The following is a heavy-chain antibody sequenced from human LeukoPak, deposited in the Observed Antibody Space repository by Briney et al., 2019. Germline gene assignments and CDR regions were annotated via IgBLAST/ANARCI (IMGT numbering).Heavy chain of an antibody. J-gene: IGHJ4*02. D-gene: IGHD5-18*01. Sequence: PSETLSLTCTVSGGSISSYCWSWIRQPPGKGLEWIGYIYYSGSTNYNPSLKSRVTISVDTSKNQFSLKLSSVTAADTAVYYCARTPQVGQLWYPIYFDYWGQGTLVTVSS. CDR3: ARTPQVGQLWYPIYFDY. CDR1: GGSISSYC. V-gene: IGHV4-59*08. CDR2: IYYSGST.